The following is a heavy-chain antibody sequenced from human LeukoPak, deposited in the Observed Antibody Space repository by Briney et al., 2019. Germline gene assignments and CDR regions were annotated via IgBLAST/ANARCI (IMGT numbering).Heavy chain of an antibody. V-gene: IGHV3-53*04. J-gene: IGHJ2*01. CDR2: MYSGEST. D-gene: IGHD2-8*01. CDR3: ARAKWGSYWYFDL. Sequence: GGSLRLSCVASGFNVNTNYLSWVRQAPGKGLEWVSIMYSGESTYYANSVRGPFTISRHDSKNTLYLQMNTLRPEDTALYYCARAKWGSYWYFDLWGRGTLVTVSS. CDR1: GFNVNTNY.